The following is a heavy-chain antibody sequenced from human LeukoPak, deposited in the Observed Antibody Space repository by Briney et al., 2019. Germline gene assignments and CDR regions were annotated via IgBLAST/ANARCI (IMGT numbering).Heavy chain of an antibody. D-gene: IGHD5-12*01. J-gene: IGHJ4*02. Sequence: KPSETLSLTCTVSGGSIRSYYWSWIRQPPGKGLEWIGNMHYSGSTNYNPSLRSRVTISVDTSKNQFSLKLSSVTAADTAVYYCARRGPSAYEFDYWGQGTLVTVSS. CDR1: GGSIRSYY. CDR2: MHYSGST. V-gene: IGHV4-59*08. CDR3: ARRGPSAYEFDY.